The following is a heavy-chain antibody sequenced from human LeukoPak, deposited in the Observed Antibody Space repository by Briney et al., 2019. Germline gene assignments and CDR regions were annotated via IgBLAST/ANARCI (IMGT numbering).Heavy chain of an antibody. CDR1: GVSISSGGYY. CDR3: ARVPGYSVYFDY. J-gene: IGHJ4*02. CDR2: IQHSGGT. V-gene: IGHV4-30-2*01. Sequence: PSETLSLTCTVSGVSISSGGYYWSWIRQPPGKGLEWIGHIQHSGGTYYSPSLRSRVTMSLDRSKNQFSLNLSSATAADTAVYYCARVPGYSVYFDYWGQGTLVTVSS. D-gene: IGHD5-18*01.